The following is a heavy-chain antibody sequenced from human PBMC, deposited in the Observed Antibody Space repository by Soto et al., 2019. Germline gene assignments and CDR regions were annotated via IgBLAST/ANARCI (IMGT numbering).Heavy chain of an antibody. J-gene: IGHJ3*02. CDR1: GFTFSSYA. CDR2: ISGGGGDST. V-gene: IGHV3-23*01. CDR3: AEELGIIGKGAFDM. Sequence: EVHLLESGGGLVQPGGSLTLSCAASGFTFSSYAMSWVRQAPGKGLEWVSAISGGGGDSTYYADSVKGRLIISKDNSKNTLYLQMSSLRGDDTGVYYCAEELGIIGKGAFDMWGQGTMVTVSS.